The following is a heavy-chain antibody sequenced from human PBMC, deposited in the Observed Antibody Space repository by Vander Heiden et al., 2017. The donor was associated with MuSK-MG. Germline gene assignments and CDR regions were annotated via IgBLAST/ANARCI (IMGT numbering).Heavy chain of an antibody. CDR3: ARDMFRDCWSDRGNFDI. V-gene: IGHV3-7*01. CDR1: GFTFSSYW. Sequence: VQLVDSGGGLVQPGGSLRLSCAASGFTFSSYWMSWVRQAPGKGLEWVAKIKQDGSEKYYLDSVKGRFTISRDNAKNSLYLQMNSLRAEDTAVYYCARDMFRDCWSDRGNFDIWGQGTMVTVSS. J-gene: IGHJ3*02. CDR2: IKQDGSEK. D-gene: IGHD3-10*02.